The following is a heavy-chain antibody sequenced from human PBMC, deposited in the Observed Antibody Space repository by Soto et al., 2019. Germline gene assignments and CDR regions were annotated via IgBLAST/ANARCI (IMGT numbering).Heavy chain of an antibody. CDR3: ARDQYGDNWYFDL. CDR1: GASINSSGYY. V-gene: IGHV4-31*03. CDR2: IYYSGST. J-gene: IGHJ2*01. Sequence: QVQLQESGPGLVKPSQTLSLTCTVSGASINSSGYYWSWIRQHPGKGLEWIGYIYYSGSTYYNPSLKSRVTISIDTSKNQFSLKLSSVTAADTAVYYCARDQYGDNWYFDLWGRGTLVTVSS. D-gene: IGHD4-17*01.